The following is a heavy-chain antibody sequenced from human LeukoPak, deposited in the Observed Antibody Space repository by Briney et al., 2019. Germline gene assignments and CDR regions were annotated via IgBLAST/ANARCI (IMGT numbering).Heavy chain of an antibody. D-gene: IGHD1-1*01. Sequence: ASVKVSCKASGYTFTSYGISWVRQAPGQGLEWMGWISAYNGNTNYAQKFQGRVTMTRDTSISTAYMELSRLRSDDTAVYYCARDGQYDGPFDYWGQGTLVTVSS. CDR3: ARDGQYDGPFDY. CDR2: ISAYNGNT. V-gene: IGHV1-18*01. CDR1: GYTFTSYG. J-gene: IGHJ4*02.